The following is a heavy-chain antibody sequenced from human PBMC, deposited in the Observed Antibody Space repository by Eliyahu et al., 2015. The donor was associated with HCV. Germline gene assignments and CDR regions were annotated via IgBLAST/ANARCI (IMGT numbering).Heavy chain of an antibody. J-gene: IGHJ4*02. V-gene: IGHV4-34*01. Sequence: QVQLQQWGAGLLKPSETLSLTCAVYGGSFSGYYWSWIRQPPGKGLEWIGEINHSGSTNYNPSLKSRVTISVDTSKNQFSLKLSSVTAADTAVYYCARGMRQLWSLDYWGQGTLVTVSS. CDR1: GGSFSGYY. D-gene: IGHD5-18*01. CDR2: INHSGST. CDR3: ARGMRQLWSLDY.